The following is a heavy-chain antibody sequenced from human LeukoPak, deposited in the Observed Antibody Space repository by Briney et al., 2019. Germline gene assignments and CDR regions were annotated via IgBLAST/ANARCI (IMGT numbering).Heavy chain of an antibody. J-gene: IGHJ3*02. Sequence: SETLSLTCAVYGGSVSGYYWSWIRQPPGKGLEWIGEVNHSGSTNYNPSPKSRVTISVDTSKNQFSLKLSSVTAADTAVYYCARDCSSTSCYDAFDIWGQGTMVTVSS. V-gene: IGHV4-34*01. CDR1: GGSVSGYY. CDR2: VNHSGST. D-gene: IGHD2-2*01. CDR3: ARDCSSTSCYDAFDI.